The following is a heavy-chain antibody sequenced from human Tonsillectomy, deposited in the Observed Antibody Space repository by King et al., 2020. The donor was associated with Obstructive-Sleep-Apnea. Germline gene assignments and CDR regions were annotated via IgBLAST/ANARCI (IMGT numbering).Heavy chain of an antibody. CDR2: MNPNIGNT. CDR1: GYTFTSYD. D-gene: IGHD6-19*01. V-gene: IGHV1-8*01. CDR3: ARFIAVAGVDY. J-gene: IGHJ4*02. Sequence: QLVQSGAEVKKPGASVKVSCKASGYTFTSYDIKWVRPATGQGLEWMGWMNPNIGNTGYAQKFQGRVTMTRNTSISTAYMELSRLRSEDTAVYYCARFIAVAGVDYWGQGTLVTVSS.